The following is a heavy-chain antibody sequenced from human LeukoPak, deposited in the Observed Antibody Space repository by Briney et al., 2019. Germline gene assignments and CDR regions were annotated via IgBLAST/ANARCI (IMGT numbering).Heavy chain of an antibody. D-gene: IGHD6-6*01. Sequence: SETLSLTCTVSGYSISSGYFWGWVRQAPGKGLEWIGSSYPSGSTYYNPSLKSRVAISVDTSRNQFSLRVSSVTAADTAVYYCARASSAYSLFESSSIAARNNYYFDYWGQGTLVTVSS. V-gene: IGHV4-38-2*02. CDR2: SYPSGST. CDR3: ARASSAYSLFESSSIAARNNYYFDY. CDR1: GYSISSGYF. J-gene: IGHJ4*02.